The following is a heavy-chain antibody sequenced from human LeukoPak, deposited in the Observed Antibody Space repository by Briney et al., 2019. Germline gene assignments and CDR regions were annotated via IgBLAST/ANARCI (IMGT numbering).Heavy chain of an antibody. D-gene: IGHD3-16*02. CDR1: GFTFSSYE. CDR2: ISSSGSTI. V-gene: IGHV3-48*03. J-gene: IGHJ5*02. CDR3: ARATYVWGSYRANWFDP. Sequence: GGSLRLSCAASGFTFSSYEMNWVRQAPGKGLEWVSYISSSGSTIYYADSVKGRCTISRDNAKNSLYLQMNSLRAEDTAVYYCARATYVWGSYRANWFDPWGQGTLVTVSS.